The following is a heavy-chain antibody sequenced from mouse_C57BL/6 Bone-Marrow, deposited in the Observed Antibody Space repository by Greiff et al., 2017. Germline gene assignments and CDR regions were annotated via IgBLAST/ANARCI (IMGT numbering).Heavy chain of an antibody. D-gene: IGHD2-3*01. CDR2: INPNNGGT. CDR1: GYTFTDYN. V-gene: IGHV1-22*01. CDR3: ASKGTYDYFDY. Sequence: VQLQQSGPELVKPGASVKMSCKASGYTFTDYNMHWVKQSHGKSLEWIGYINPNNGGTSYNQKFKGKATLTVNKSSSTAYMELRSLTSEDSAVYYCASKGTYDYFDYWGQGTTLTVSS. J-gene: IGHJ2*01.